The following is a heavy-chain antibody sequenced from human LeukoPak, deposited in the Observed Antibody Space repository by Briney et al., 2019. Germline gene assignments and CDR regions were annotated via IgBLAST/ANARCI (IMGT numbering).Heavy chain of an antibody. V-gene: IGHV3-7*01. Sequence: GGSLRLSCAASGFTFSSYWMSWIRQAPGKGLEWVANIKEDGGEKYYVDSVRGRFTISRDNAKTSLSLQMNSLRAEDTAVYYCARDRTGNDYWGQGALVTVSS. D-gene: IGHD1-1*01. CDR1: GFTFSSYW. J-gene: IGHJ4*02. CDR2: IKEDGGEK. CDR3: ARDRTGNDY.